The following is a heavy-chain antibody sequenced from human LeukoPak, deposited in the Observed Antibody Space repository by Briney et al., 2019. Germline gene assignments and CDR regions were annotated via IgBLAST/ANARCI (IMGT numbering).Heavy chain of an antibody. D-gene: IGHD3-10*01. V-gene: IGHV4-31*03. CDR1: GDSISSGGYY. Sequence: PSETLSLTCTVSGDSISSGGYYWSWIRQPPGKGLEWIGYIYHSGSAYYNPSLKSRVTISVDTSKNQFSLKLSSVAAADTAVYFCARGVYGTVKGGLDYWGQGTLVTASS. CDR3: ARGVYGTVKGGLDY. J-gene: IGHJ4*02. CDR2: IYHSGSA.